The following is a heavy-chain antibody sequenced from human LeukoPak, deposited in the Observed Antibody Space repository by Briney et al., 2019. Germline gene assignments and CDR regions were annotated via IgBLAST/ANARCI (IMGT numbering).Heavy chain of an antibody. V-gene: IGHV4-59*11. J-gene: IGHJ6*02. Sequence: SETLSLTCPVSGGSISSHYWSWIRQPPGEGLEWIGYIYYSGSTNYNPSLKSRVTISVDTSKNQFSLKLSSVTAADTAVYYCARDRTGYCSSTSCYGVYGMDVWGQGTTVTVS. CDR3: ARDRTGYCSSTSCYGVYGMDV. CDR2: IYYSGST. CDR1: GGSISSHY. D-gene: IGHD2-2*03.